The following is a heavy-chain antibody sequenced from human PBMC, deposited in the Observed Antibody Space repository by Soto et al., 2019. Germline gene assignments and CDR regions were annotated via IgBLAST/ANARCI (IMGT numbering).Heavy chain of an antibody. V-gene: IGHV1-69*08. CDR1: GGTFSSYT. Sequence: QVQLVQSGAEVKKPGSSVKVSCKASGGTFSSYTISWVRQAPGQGLEWMGRIIPILGIANYAQKFQGRVTITADKSTSTAYMELSSLRSEDTAVYYCAREVDGYNYVAHAFDIWGQGTMVTGSS. CDR3: AREVDGYNYVAHAFDI. J-gene: IGHJ3*02. D-gene: IGHD1-1*01. CDR2: IIPILGIA.